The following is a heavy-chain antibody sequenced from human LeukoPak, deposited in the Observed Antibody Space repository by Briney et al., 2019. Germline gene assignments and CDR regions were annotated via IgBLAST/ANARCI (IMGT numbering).Heavy chain of an antibody. V-gene: IGHV3-21*01. CDR3: ARDSPGTTASDY. CDR2: ISASGSYI. D-gene: IGHD1-1*01. Sequence: GGSLRLSCAASGFIVDTYRMNWVRQAPGKGLEWVSSISASGSYIYYADSLKGRFTMSRDNTKNSLYLQMNSLRAEDTAVYYCARDSPGTTASDYWGQGTLVTVSS. CDR1: GFIVDTYR. J-gene: IGHJ4*02.